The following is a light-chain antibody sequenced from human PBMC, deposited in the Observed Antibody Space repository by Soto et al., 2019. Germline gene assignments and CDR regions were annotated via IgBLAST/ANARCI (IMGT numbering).Light chain of an antibody. CDR1: QSVGNY. CDR2: DTS. Sequence: EIVLTQSPCTLSLSPGERATLSCRDIQSVGNYLFWYQQKPGQAPRLLIYDTSNRETDIPPRFSGSGAGTECTLTISSLEPEDFRVDDCQQRTYWRITFSQGTRLENK. CDR3: QQRTYWRIT. J-gene: IGKJ5*01. V-gene: IGKV3-11*01.